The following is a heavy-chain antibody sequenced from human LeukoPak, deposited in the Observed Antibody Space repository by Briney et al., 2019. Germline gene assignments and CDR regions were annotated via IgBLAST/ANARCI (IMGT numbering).Heavy chain of an antibody. V-gene: IGHV4-38-2*02. J-gene: IGHJ4*02. Sequence: SKTLSLTCTVSGYSISSGYYWGWIRQPPGKGLEWIGSIYHTGSTYYNPSLKSRVTISVDTSKNQFSLKLSSVTAADTAVYYCARADSSGWYYPFDYWGQGTLVTVSS. CDR3: ARADSSGWYYPFDY. CDR2: IYHTGST. CDR1: GYSISSGYY. D-gene: IGHD6-19*01.